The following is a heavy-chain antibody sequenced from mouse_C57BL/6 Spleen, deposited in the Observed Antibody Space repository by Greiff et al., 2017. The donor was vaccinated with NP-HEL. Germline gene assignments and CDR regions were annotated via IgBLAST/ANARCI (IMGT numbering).Heavy chain of an antibody. CDR3: TREGLGDYYAMDY. CDR1: GFTFSSYA. J-gene: IGHJ4*01. Sequence: EVHLVESGEGLVKPGGSLKLSCAASGFTFSSYAMSWVRQTPEKRLEWVAYISSGGDYIYYADTVQGRFTISRDNARNTLYLQMSSLKSEDTAMYYCTREGLGDYYAMDYWGQGTSVTVSS. CDR2: ISSGGDYI. D-gene: IGHD4-1*01. V-gene: IGHV5-9-1*02.